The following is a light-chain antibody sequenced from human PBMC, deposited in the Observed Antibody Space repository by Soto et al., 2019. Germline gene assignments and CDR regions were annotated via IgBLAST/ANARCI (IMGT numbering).Light chain of an antibody. J-gene: IGLJ2*01. CDR1: NSNIGDNT. V-gene: IGLV1-44*01. Sequence: QSVLTQPPSASGTPGQRVTISCSGSNSNIGDNTVNWFQQLPGTAPKLLISTNNQRPSGVPDRFSGSKSGTSGSLAISGLQSEDEADYYCASWDDGLNGVVFGGGTKLTVL. CDR3: ASWDDGLNGVV. CDR2: TNN.